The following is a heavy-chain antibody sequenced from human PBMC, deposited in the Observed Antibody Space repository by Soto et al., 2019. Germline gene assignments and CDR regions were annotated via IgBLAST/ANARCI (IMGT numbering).Heavy chain of an antibody. CDR2: IYYSGST. CDR1: GDSISSGDYY. V-gene: IGHV4-30-4*01. CDR3: ARVDRDAVVDYGGNSDAFDI. Sequence: SGTLSLTCTVSGDSISSGDYYWSWIRQPPGKGLEWIGYIYYSGSTYYNPSLKSRVTISVDTSKNQFSLKLSSVTAADTAVYYCARVDRDAVVDYGGNSDAFDIWGQGTMVTVSS. J-gene: IGHJ3*02. D-gene: IGHD4-17*01.